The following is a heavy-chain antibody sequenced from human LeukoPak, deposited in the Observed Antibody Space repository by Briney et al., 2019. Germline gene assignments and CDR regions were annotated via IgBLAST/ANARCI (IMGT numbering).Heavy chain of an antibody. D-gene: IGHD2-15*01. V-gene: IGHV3-74*01. J-gene: IGHJ4*02. CDR1: GFTFGNYW. CDR2: IDSDGSGT. CDR3: ARGPVGLSALDS. Sequence: SGGSLRLSCAASGFTFGNYWMHWVRQVPGKGLVWVSRIDSDGSGTVYPASVKGRFTISRDNAKNMLYLQMNSLRAEDTAVYYCARGPVGLSALDSWGQGTLVTVSS.